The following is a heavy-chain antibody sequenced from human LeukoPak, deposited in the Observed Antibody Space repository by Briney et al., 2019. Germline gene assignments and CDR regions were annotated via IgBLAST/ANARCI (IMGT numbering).Heavy chain of an antibody. J-gene: IGHJ4*02. V-gene: IGHV3-33*01. Sequence: PGRSLRLSCAASGFTFSRYGMYWVRQAPGKGLEWVSIIWYNGSNQYYAYSVKGRFTISKDNSKNTLYLQMNSLRVEDTAIYYCARDKGASGWYGDYWGQGSLVTVSS. CDR1: GFTFSRYG. CDR3: ARDKGASGWYGDY. CDR2: IWYNGSNQ. D-gene: IGHD6-19*01.